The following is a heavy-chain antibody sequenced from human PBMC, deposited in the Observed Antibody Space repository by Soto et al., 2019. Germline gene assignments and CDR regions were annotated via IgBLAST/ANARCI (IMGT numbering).Heavy chain of an antibody. CDR2: IYYSGIT. V-gene: IGHV4-59*01. Sequence: SETLSLTCTVSGGSISSYDWSWIRQPPGKGLEWIGYIYYSGITNYNPSLKSRVTISVDTSKNQFSLKLSSVTAADTAVYYCARGRGLTGTRGWFDPSGRGTLLALCS. J-gene: IGHJ5*02. CDR3: ARGRGLTGTRGWFDP. D-gene: IGHD1-7*01. CDR1: GGSISSYD.